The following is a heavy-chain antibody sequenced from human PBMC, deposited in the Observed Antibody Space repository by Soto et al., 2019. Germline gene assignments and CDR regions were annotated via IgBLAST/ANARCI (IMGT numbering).Heavy chain of an antibody. J-gene: IGHJ5*02. CDR2: IYHSGST. D-gene: IGHD6-19*01. Sequence: SETLSLTCAVSGGSISSSNWWSWVRQPPGKGLEWIGEIYHSGSTNYNPSLKSRVTISVDKSKNQFSLKLSSVTAADTAVYYCARATEPWLVPSTRGWFDPWGQGTLVTVSS. V-gene: IGHV4-4*02. CDR1: GGSISSSNW. CDR3: ARATEPWLVPSTRGWFDP.